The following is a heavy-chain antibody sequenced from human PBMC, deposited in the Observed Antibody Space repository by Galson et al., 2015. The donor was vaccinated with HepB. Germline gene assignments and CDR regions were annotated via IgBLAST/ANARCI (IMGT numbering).Heavy chain of an antibody. J-gene: IGHJ3*02. CDR1: GFTFSSYS. V-gene: IGHV3-21*01. CDR2: ISSSSIYI. Sequence: SLRLSCAASGFTFSSYSMNWVRQAPGKGLEWVSPISSSSIYIYYPDSVKGRFTISRDNAKNSLYLQMNSLRAEDTAVYYCARDRNRRYYDTSGLDGFDIWGQGTMVTVSS. D-gene: IGHD3-22*01. CDR3: ARDRNRRYYDTSGLDGFDI.